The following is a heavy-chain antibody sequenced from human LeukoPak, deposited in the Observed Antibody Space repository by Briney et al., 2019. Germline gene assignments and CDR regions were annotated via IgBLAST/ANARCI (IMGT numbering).Heavy chain of an antibody. V-gene: IGHV4-34*01. CDR1: GGSFSGYY. D-gene: IGHD6-19*01. CDR3: ARRHSSGWFGGGNWFDP. CDR2: INHSGST. Sequence: SETLSLTCAVYGGSFSGYYWSWIRQPPGKGLEWIGEINHSGSTNYNPSLKSRVTISVDTSKNQFSLKLSSVIAADTAVYYCARRHSSGWFGGGNWFDPRGQGTLVTVSS. J-gene: IGHJ5*02.